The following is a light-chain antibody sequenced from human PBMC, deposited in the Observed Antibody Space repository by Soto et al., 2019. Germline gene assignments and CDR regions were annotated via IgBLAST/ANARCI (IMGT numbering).Light chain of an antibody. CDR3: QQYGSSLTWT. CDR1: QSVSSRS. CDR2: GAS. V-gene: IGKV3-20*01. Sequence: EIVVTQSPGTLSVYPGERATLSCRASQSVSSRSFAWYQKQPGQAPRLLIYGASSRAAAIPARFSGSGSGTDFTLTISRLEPEDFAVYYCQQYGSSLTWTFGQGTKVDIK. J-gene: IGKJ1*01.